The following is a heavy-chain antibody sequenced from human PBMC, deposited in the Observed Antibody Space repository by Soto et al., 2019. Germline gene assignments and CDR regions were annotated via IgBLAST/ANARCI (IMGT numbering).Heavy chain of an antibody. CDR3: AKVRVGIDVDFDY. J-gene: IGHJ4*02. D-gene: IGHD2-21*01. CDR1: GFTFRNSA. Sequence: GGSLRLSCAASGFTFRNSAMTWVRQAPAKGLEWVSTIRDSDSGGSTFYADSVKGRFTISRDDSKNTLYLQMSSLRAEDTAMYYCAKVRVGIDVDFDYWGQGALVTVSS. CDR2: IRDSDSGGST. V-gene: IGHV3-23*01.